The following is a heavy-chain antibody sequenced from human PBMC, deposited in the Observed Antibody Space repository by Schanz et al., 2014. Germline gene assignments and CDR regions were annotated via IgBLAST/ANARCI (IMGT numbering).Heavy chain of an antibody. D-gene: IGHD5-18*01. CDR2: IYYSGST. Sequence: QVQLQESGPGLVKPSETLSLTCTVSGGSINSYYWTWIRQPPGKGLEWIGYIYYSGSTNYNPSLRSRVTILVDTSKNQFSLRLNSVTAADTAVYYCARSVGMVRRYFDSWGQGNLVTVSS. J-gene: IGHJ4*02. V-gene: IGHV4-59*12. CDR1: GGSINSYY. CDR3: ARSVGMVRRYFDS.